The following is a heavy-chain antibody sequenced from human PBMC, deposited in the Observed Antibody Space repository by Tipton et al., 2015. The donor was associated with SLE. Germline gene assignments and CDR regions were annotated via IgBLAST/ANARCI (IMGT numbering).Heavy chain of an antibody. Sequence: TLSLTCTVSGGSISSYYWSWIRQPPGKGLEWIGYIYYSGSTNYNPSLKSRVTISVDTSKNQFSLKLSSVTAADTAVYYCARTGELFDYWGQGPLVTVSS. J-gene: IGHJ4*02. V-gene: IGHV4-59*01. D-gene: IGHD1-26*01. CDR3: ARTGELFDY. CDR1: GGSISSYY. CDR2: IYYSGST.